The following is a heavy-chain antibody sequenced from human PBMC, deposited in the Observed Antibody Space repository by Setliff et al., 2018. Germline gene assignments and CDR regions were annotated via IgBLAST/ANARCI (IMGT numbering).Heavy chain of an antibody. V-gene: IGHV3-7*01. CDR1: GFTFSSFW. Sequence: PGGSLRLSCAASGFTFSSFWMSWVRQAPGKGLEWVANINQAGSAKYYVDSVKGRFTIFSDNAKNSLSLQMNDLRAEHTSVYYCGRDVFDFRTGQGGPWGQGTWVTVSS. CDR2: INQAGSAK. J-gene: IGHJ5*02. D-gene: IGHD3-3*01. CDR3: GRDVFDFRTGQGGP.